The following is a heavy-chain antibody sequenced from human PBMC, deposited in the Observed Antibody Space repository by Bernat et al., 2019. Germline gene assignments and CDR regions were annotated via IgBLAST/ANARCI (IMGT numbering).Heavy chain of an antibody. CDR3: ACSGSYYHYYYYYGMDV. CDR2: INPSGGST. CDR1: GYTFTSYY. D-gene: IGHD3-10*02. V-gene: IGHV1-46*01. Sequence: QVQLVQSGAEVKKPGASVKVSCKASGYTFTSYYMHWVRQAPGQGLEWMGIINPSGGSTSYAQKFQGRVTMTRDTSTSTVYMELSSLRSEDTAVYYCACSGSYYHYYYYYGMDVWGQGTTVTVSS. J-gene: IGHJ6*02.